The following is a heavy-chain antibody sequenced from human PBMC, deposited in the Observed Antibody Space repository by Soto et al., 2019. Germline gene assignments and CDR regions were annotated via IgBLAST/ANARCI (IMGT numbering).Heavy chain of an antibody. CDR2: ISYDGSNK. D-gene: IGHD2-2*01. V-gene: IGHV3-30*18. Sequence: GGSLRLSCAASGFTFSSYGMHWVRQAPGKGLEWVAVISYDGSNKYYADSVKGRFTISRDNSKNTLYLQMNSLRAEDTAVYYCAKEGDLYTVVVPAAPDYWGQGTLVTVSS. CDR3: AKEGDLYTVVVPAAPDY. J-gene: IGHJ4*02. CDR1: GFTFSSYG.